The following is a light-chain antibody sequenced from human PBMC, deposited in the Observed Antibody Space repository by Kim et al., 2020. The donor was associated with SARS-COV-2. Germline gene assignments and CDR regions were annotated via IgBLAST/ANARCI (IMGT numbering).Light chain of an antibody. V-gene: IGLV1-51*01. CDR1: SSNIWNNY. CDR3: GTWDSSLSAGV. J-gene: IGLJ2*01. CDR2: DNN. Sequence: GQKVTISCSGSSSNIWNNYVSWYHHRPGTAPKLLIYDNNKRPSGIPDRVSGSKSGTSATLGITGLQTGDEADYYCGTWDSSLSAGVFGGGTQLTVL.